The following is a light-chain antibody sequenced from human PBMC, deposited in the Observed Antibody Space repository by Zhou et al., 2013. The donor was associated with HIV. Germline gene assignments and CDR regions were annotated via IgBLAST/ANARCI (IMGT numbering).Light chain of an antibody. J-gene: IGKJ4*01. CDR1: RGVRND. V-gene: IGKV1-17*01. CDR2: EAV. CDR3: LQHTDYPLT. Sequence: DIQMTQSPSSLSASVGDRVSITCRASRGVRNDLAWFQQKPGKAPKRLIYEAVTLESGVPSRFSGRGSGTEFTLTINSLQPEDFATYYCLQHTDYPLTFGGGTQAGDQT.